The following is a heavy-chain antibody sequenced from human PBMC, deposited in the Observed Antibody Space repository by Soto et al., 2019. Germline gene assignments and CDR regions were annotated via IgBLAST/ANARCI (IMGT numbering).Heavy chain of an antibody. CDR3: AKTMAMVRGVKGWFEP. CDR1: GGSFSGYY. Sequence: QVQLQQWGAGLLKPSETLSLTCAVYGGSFSGYYWSWIRQPPGKGLEWIGEINHSGSTNYNPSLNSRVTISVDTSTNQFSLKLSSVTAADTAVYYWAKTMAMVRGVKGWFEPWGQGTMVTVSS. D-gene: IGHD3-10*01. V-gene: IGHV4-34*01. J-gene: IGHJ5*02. CDR2: INHSGST.